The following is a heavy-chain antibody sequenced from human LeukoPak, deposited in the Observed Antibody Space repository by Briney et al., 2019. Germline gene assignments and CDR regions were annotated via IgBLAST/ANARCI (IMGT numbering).Heavy chain of an antibody. CDR3: ARAGGSSWYVSLYY. CDR2: IIPIIGTP. D-gene: IGHD6-13*01. J-gene: IGHJ4*02. V-gene: IGHV1-69*04. CDR1: GGTFSSNV. Sequence: ASVKVSCKASGGTFSSNVISWVRQAPGQGLEWMGRIIPIIGTPDYAQKFQGRVTITAEKSTNTAYMELTRLKSDDTAVYYCARAGGSSWYVSLYYWGQGTLVTVSS.